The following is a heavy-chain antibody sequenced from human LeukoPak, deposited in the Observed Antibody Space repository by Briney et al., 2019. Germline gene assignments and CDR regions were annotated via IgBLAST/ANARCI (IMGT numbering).Heavy chain of an antibody. D-gene: IGHD1-26*01. CDR2: ISYDGSNK. J-gene: IGHJ3*02. Sequence: PGRSLRLSCAASGFTFSSYGMHWVRQAPGKGLEWVAVISYDGSNKYYADSVKGRFTISRDNSKNTLYLQMNSLRAEDTAVYYCAKEWEPDAFDIWGQGTMVTVSS. CDR3: AKEWEPDAFDI. V-gene: IGHV3-30*18. CDR1: GFTFSSYG.